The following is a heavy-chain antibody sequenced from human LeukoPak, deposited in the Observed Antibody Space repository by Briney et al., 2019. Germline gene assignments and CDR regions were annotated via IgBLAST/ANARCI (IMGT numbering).Heavy chain of an antibody. J-gene: IGHJ4*02. V-gene: IGHV1-2*06. CDR1: GYTFTGYY. CDR2: INPNSDGT. CDR3: ARVFYDSSGPFDY. Sequence: ASVKVSCEASGYTFTGYYMHWVRQAPGQGLEWMGRINPNSDGTNYAQKFQGRVTMTRDTSISTAYMELSRLRSDDTAVYYCARVFYDSSGPFDYWGQGTLVTVSS. D-gene: IGHD3-22*01.